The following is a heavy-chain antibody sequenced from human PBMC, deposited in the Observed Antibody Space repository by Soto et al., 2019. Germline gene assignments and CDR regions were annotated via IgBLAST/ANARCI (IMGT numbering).Heavy chain of an antibody. CDR1: GFPFSSYW. J-gene: IGHJ4*02. Sequence: EVQLVESGGGLVQPGGSLRLSCAASGFPFSSYWMTWVRQAPGEGLEWVANLNEDGSEKHYVDSVKGRFTISRDNAKNSLYLQMNSLSAEDTAVYYCASGGHVDYCGQGTLVTVSS. D-gene: IGHD3-16*01. CDR2: LNEDGSEK. V-gene: IGHV3-7*05. CDR3: ASGGHVDY.